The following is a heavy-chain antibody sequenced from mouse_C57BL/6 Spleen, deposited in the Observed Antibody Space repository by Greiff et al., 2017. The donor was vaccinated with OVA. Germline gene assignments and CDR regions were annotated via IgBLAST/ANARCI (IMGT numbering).Heavy chain of an antibody. V-gene: IGHV1-82*01. CDR3: ARGVITWTDY. D-gene: IGHD1-1*01. CDR2: IYPGDGDT. J-gene: IGHJ2*01. Sequence: QVQLKQSGPELVKPGASVKISCKASGYAFSSSWMNWVKQRPGKGLEWIGRIYPGDGDTNYNGKFKGKATLTADKSSSTAYMQLSSLTSEDSAVYFCARGVITWTDYWGQGTTLTVSS. CDR1: GYAFSSSW.